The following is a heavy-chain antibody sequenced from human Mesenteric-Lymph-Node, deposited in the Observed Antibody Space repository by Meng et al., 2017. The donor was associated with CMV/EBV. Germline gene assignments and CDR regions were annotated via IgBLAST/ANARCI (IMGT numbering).Heavy chain of an antibody. CDR1: GFTFSSYE. Sequence: GESLKISCAASGFTFSSYEMKWLRQAPGKGLEWVSAISGSGGSTYYADSVKGRFTISRDNSKNTLYLQMNSLRAEDTAVYYCAKGMEYLYYYYGMDVWGQGTTVTVSS. CDR2: ISGSGGST. CDR3: AKGMEYLYYYYGMDV. V-gene: IGHV3-23*01. J-gene: IGHJ6*02. D-gene: IGHD2-2*01.